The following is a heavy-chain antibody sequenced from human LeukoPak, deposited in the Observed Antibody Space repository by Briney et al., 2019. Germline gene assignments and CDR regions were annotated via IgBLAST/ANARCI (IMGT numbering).Heavy chain of an antibody. V-gene: IGHV1-46*01. Sequence: ASVKVSCKASGYTFTRHYIHWVRQAPGPGLEWMALINPSGGSTSYAQNFQGRVTMTRDMSTSTVYMELSSLRSDDTAVYYCARDLGSGWYEFDYWGQGSLVTVSS. CDR1: GYTFTRHY. CDR2: INPSGGST. D-gene: IGHD6-19*01. CDR3: ARDLGSGWYEFDY. J-gene: IGHJ4*02.